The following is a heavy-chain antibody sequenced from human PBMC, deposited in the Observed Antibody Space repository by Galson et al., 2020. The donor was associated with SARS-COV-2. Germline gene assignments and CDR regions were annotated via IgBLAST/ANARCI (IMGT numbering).Heavy chain of an antibody. Sequence: GESLKISCAASGFTFSSYDMHWVRQATGKGLEWVSAIGTAGDTYYPGSVKGRFTISRENAKNSLYLQMNSLRAGDTAVYYCARGVAARLYYYYMDVWGKGTTVTVSS. D-gene: IGHD6-6*01. V-gene: IGHV3-13*01. CDR3: ARGVAARLYYYYMDV. CDR1: GFTFSSYD. CDR2: IGTAGDT. J-gene: IGHJ6*03.